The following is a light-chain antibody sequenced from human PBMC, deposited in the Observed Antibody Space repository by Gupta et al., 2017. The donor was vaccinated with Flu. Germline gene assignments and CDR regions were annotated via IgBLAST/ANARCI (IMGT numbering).Light chain of an antibody. Sequence: SITISCTGTSSDVGSYNLVSWYQQHPGKAPKLIIYEVSQRPSGVSNRFSGSKSGNTASLAISGLQTEDEADYYCCSYAGSSSVVFGGGTKLTVL. CDR3: CSYAGSSSVV. CDR2: EVS. CDR1: SSDVGSYNL. J-gene: IGLJ2*01. V-gene: IGLV2-23*02.